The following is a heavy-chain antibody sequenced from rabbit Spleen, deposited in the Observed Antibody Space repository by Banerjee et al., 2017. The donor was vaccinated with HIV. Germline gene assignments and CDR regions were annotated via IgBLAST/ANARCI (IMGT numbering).Heavy chain of an antibody. V-gene: IGHV1S40*01. Sequence: QSLEESGGDLVKPGASLTLTCTASGFSFSSSYYMCWVRQAPGKGLEWIAYIGPSGSTYYANWAKGRFTISKTSSTTVTLQMTSLTAADTATYFCARDTGSSFSSYGMDLWGPGTLVTVS. CDR2: IGPSGST. CDR3: ARDTGSSFSSYGMDL. D-gene: IGHD8-1*01. J-gene: IGHJ6*01. CDR1: GFSFSSSYY.